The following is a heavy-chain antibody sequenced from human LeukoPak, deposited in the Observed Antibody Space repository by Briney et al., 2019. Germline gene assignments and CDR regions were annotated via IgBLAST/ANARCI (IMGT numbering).Heavy chain of an antibody. CDR3: AKATSRGTDY. J-gene: IGHJ4*02. Sequence: GGSLRLSCAASGFTFSNYAMSWVRQAPGRGLEWVSAISGSGGSTYYADSVKGRFTISRDNSKNTLYLQMNSLRAEDTAVYYCAKATSRGTDYWGQGTLVTVSS. CDR1: GFTFSNYA. D-gene: IGHD2-2*01. V-gene: IGHV3-23*01. CDR2: ISGSGGST.